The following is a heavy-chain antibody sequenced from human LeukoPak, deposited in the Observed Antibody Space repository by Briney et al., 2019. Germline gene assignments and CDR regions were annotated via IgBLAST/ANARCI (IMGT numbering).Heavy chain of an antibody. CDR1: GDSVSSNSVT. V-gene: IGHV6-1*01. CDR2: TCYRSTWYN. CDR3: ARRLTQYDCFDP. J-gene: IGHJ5*02. Sequence: SQTLSLTCAISGDSVSSNSVTWNWIRQSPSRGLEWLGRTCYRSTWYNDYAVSVRGRITVNPDTSKNQFSLHLNSVTPEDTAVYYCARRLTQYDCFDPWGQGILVTV. D-gene: IGHD2-2*01.